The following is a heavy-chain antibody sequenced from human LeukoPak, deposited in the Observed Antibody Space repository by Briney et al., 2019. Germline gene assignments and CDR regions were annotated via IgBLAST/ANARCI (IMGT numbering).Heavy chain of an antibody. V-gene: IGHV1-8*03. CDR3: ARGDYEINDAFDI. CDR1: GYTFTSYD. J-gene: IGHJ3*02. Sequence: ASVKVSCKASGYTFTSYDINWVRQATGQGLEWMGWMNPNSGNTGYAQKFQGRVTITRNTSISTAYMELSSLRSEDTAVYYCARGDYEINDAFDIWGQGTMVTVSS. CDR2: MNPNSGNT. D-gene: IGHD4-17*01.